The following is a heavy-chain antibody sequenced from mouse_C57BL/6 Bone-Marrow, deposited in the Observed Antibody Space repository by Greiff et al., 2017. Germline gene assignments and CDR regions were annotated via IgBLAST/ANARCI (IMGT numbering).Heavy chain of an antibody. CDR3: ARGGTTVVRYYFDD. CDR2: IYPGSGST. J-gene: IGHJ2*01. D-gene: IGHD1-1*01. CDR1: GYTFTSYW. V-gene: IGHV1-55*01. Sequence: QVQLQQPGAELVKPGASVKMSCKASGYTFTSYWITWVKQRPGQGLEWIGDIYPGSGSTNYNEKFKSKATLTVDTSSSTAYMQLSSLTSEDSAVYYCARGGTTVVRYYFDDWGQGTTRTVSS.